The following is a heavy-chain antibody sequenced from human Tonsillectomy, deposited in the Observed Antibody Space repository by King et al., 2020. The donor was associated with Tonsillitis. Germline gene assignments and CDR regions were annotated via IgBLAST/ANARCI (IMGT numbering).Heavy chain of an antibody. D-gene: IGHD2-2*02. Sequence: VQLVESGGGVVQPGRSLRLSCAASGFAFSTYAMHWVRQAPAQGLEWVAVISYDGSNKYYADSVKGRFTISRDNSKNTLHVQMNSLRAEDTAVYYCARDVLGHCSSTTCYTPLDYWGQGTLVTVSS. CDR3: ARDVLGHCSSTTCYTPLDY. J-gene: IGHJ4*02. CDR2: ISYDGSNK. V-gene: IGHV3-30-3*01. CDR1: GFAFSTYA.